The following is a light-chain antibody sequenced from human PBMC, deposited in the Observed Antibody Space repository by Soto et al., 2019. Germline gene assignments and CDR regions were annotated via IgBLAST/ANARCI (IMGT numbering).Light chain of an antibody. Sequence: DLQMTQSPSTLSVSVGDRVTITCRASQTISSWLAWYQQKPGKAPKLLIYDASSLERGVPSRFSGSGSGTEFTLTISSLQPDDFAIYYCQQYGTTPYTFGQGTRLEIK. CDR2: DAS. CDR3: QQYGTTPYT. V-gene: IGKV1-5*01. CDR1: QTISSW. J-gene: IGKJ2*01.